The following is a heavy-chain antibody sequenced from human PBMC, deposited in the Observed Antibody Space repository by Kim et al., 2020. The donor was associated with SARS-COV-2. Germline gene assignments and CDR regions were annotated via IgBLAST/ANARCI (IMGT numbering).Heavy chain of an antibody. CDR3: ARDEGRYYGSVGFDP. V-gene: IGHV3-48*03. D-gene: IGHD3-10*01. J-gene: IGHJ5*02. CDR1: GFTFSSYE. Sequence: GGSLRLSCAASGFTFSSYEMNWVRQAPGKGLEWVSYISSSGSTIYYADSVKGRFTISKDNAKNSLYLQMNSLRAEDTAVYYCARDEGRYYGSVGFDPWGQGTLVTVSS. CDR2: ISSSGSTI.